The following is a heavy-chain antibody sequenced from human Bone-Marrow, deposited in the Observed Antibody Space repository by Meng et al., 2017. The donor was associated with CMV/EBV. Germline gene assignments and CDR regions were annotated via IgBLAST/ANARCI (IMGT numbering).Heavy chain of an antibody. CDR2: IVVGSGNT. J-gene: IGHJ4*02. D-gene: IGHD3-3*01. V-gene: IGHV1-58*01. Sequence: SVKVSCKASGFTFTSSAVQWVRQARGQRLEWIGWIVVGSGNTNYAQKFQERVTITRDMSTSTAYMELSSLRSEDTAVYYCAAGLSSGYYNPVWGQGTLVTVPS. CDR1: GFTFTSSA. CDR3: AAGLSSGYYNPV.